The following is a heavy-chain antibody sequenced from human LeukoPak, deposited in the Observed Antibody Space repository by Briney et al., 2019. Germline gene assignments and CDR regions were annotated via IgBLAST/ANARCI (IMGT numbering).Heavy chain of an antibody. CDR3: TRPERRVEDYDFWSGYYYDAFDI. J-gene: IGHJ3*02. CDR2: IRSKANSYAT. D-gene: IGHD3-3*01. V-gene: IGHV3-73*01. CDR1: GFTFSGSA. Sequence: GGSLRLSCAASGFTFSGSAMHWVRQASGKGLEWVGRIRSKANSYATAYAASVKGRFTISRDDSKNTAYLQMNSLKTEDTAVYYCTRPERRVEDYDFWSGYYYDAFDIWGQGTMVTVSS.